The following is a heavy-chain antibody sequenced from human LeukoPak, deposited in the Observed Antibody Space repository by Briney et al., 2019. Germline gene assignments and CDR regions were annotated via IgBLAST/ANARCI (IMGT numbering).Heavy chain of an antibody. Sequence: ASVKVSCKASGYTFTGYYMHWVRQAPGQGLEWMGWINPNSGGTNYAQKFQGRVTMTRDTSISTAYMELSRLRSDDTAVYYCARDLYCSGGSCYSGFDPWGQGTLVTVSS. V-gene: IGHV1-2*02. CDR1: GYTFTGYY. J-gene: IGHJ5*02. D-gene: IGHD2-15*01. CDR3: ARDLYCSGGSCYSGFDP. CDR2: INPNSGGT.